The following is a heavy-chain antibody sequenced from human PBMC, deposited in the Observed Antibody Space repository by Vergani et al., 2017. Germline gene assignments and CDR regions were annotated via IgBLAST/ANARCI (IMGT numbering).Heavy chain of an antibody. CDR3: TTDNQQASLEHCSVTNCYWGFFDI. CDR1: GFTFINAW. D-gene: IGHD2-15*01. J-gene: IGHJ3*02. CDR2: IKNKTDGVTT. Sequence: EVQLVESGGGLVKPGGPLRLSCAASGFTFINAWVTWVRQAPGRGLEGVGRIKNKTDGVTTYYTAPVKGKFTILRDDSKNTLYLQMNSLKTEDTAVYYCTTDNQQASLEHCSVTNCYWGFFDIWGQGTVVTVSS. V-gene: IGHV3-15*01.